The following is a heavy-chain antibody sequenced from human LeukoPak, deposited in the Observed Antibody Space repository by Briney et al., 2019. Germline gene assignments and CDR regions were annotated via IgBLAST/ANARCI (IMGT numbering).Heavy chain of an antibody. CDR2: IYYSGST. V-gene: IGHV4-39*01. D-gene: IGHD3-10*01. Sequence: PSETLSLTCTVSGGSTSSSSYYWGWIRQPPGKGLERIGSIYYSGSTYYNPSLKSRVTISVDTSKNQFSLKLSSVTAADTAVYYCARRLGSYFDYWGQGTLVTVSS. J-gene: IGHJ4*02. CDR1: GGSTSSSSYY. CDR3: ARRLGSYFDY.